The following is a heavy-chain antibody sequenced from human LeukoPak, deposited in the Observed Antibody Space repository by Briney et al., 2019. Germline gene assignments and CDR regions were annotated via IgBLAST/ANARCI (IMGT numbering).Heavy chain of an antibody. CDR3: ARRVSYNSGSYWFDP. CDR2: ISSSSSYI. CDR1: GFTFSSYS. D-gene: IGHD3-10*01. J-gene: IGHJ5*02. Sequence: PGGSLRLSCAASGFTFSSYSMNWVRQAPGKGLEWVSSISSSSSYIYYADSVKGRFTISRDNAKNSLYLQMNSLRAEDTAVYYCARRVSYNSGSYWFDPWGQGTLVTVSS. V-gene: IGHV3-21*01.